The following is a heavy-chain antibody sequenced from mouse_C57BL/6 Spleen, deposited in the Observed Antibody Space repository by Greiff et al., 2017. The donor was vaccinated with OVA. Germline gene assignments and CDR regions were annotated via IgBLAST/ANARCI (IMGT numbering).Heavy chain of an antibody. CDR1: GYTFTSYW. CDR2: IYPGSGST. J-gene: IGHJ1*03. Sequence: VQLQQPGAELVKPGASVKMSCKASGYTFTSYWITWVKQRPGQGLEWIGDIYPGSGSTNYNAKFKSKATMTVDTSSSTAYMQLSSLTSADSAVYYWARRYYSNYRSYWYLDVWGTGTTVTVSS. D-gene: IGHD2-5*01. CDR3: ARRYYSNYRSYWYLDV. V-gene: IGHV1-55*01.